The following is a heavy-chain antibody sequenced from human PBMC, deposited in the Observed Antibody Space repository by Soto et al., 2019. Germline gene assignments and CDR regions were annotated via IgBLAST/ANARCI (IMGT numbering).Heavy chain of an antibody. Sequence: GASVKVSCKASGGTFSSYAISWARQAPGQGLEWMGGIIPIFGTANYAQKFQGRVTITADESTSTAYMELSSLRSEDTAVYYCARGDDSSGYWAFDIWGQGIMVTVSS. V-gene: IGHV1-69*13. CDR3: ARGDDSSGYWAFDI. D-gene: IGHD3-22*01. J-gene: IGHJ3*02. CDR2: IIPIFGTA. CDR1: GGTFSSYA.